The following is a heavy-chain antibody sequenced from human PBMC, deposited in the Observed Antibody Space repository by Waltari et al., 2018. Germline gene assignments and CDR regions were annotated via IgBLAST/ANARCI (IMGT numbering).Heavy chain of an antibody. J-gene: IGHJ4*02. V-gene: IGHV3-43*01. CDR3: AKERAAAISD. Sequence: EVQLVESGGVVVQPGGSLRLSCAASGFTFDDYPMHWVRQAPGKGLEWVSLISWDGGSTYYADSVKGRFTISRDNSKNSLYLQMNSLRTEDTALYYCAKERAAAISDWGQGTLVTVSS. CDR1: GFTFDDYP. D-gene: IGHD2-2*02. CDR2: ISWDGGST.